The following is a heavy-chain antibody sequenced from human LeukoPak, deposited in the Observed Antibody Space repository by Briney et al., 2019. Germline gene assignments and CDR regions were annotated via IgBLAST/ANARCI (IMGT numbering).Heavy chain of an antibody. V-gene: IGHV4-4*02. CDR2: ISLAGQT. D-gene: IGHD1-26*01. Sequence: SETLSLTCAVSGGSISGTNWWSWVRQPPGQGLEWIGEISLAGQTNYNPSLNGRVTMSLDKSSNQLSLHLTSVTAADTATYFCSRESGPFCPFGYWGQGTLVIVSS. CDR1: GGSISGTNW. J-gene: IGHJ4*02. CDR3: SRESGPFCPFGY.